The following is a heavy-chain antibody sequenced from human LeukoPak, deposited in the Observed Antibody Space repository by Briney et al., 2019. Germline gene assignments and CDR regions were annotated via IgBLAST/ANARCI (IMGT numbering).Heavy chain of an antibody. CDR3: VSFYETY. D-gene: IGHD2/OR15-2a*01. CDR2: INSDGSWT. V-gene: IGHV3-74*01. J-gene: IGHJ4*02. CDR1: GSYW. Sequence: GGSLRLSCAASGSYWMHWVRQAPGKGLVWVSHINSDGSWTSYADSVKGRFTISKDNAKNTVYLQKNNLRAEDTAVYYCVSFYETYWGRGTLVTVSS.